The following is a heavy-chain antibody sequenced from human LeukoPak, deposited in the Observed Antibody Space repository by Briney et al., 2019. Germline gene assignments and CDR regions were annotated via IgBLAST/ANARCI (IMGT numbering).Heavy chain of an antibody. D-gene: IGHD2/OR15-2a*01. CDR2: IYYSGST. V-gene: IGHV4-59*08. CDR3: ARGTKGFGRIYLDY. CDR1: GGSISSYY. J-gene: IGHJ4*02. Sequence: SETLSLTCTVSGGSISSYYWSWIRQPPGKGLAWIGYIYYSGSTNYNPSLKSRVTISVDTSKNQFSLKLSSVTAADTAVYYCARGTKGFGRIYLDYWGQGTLVTVSS.